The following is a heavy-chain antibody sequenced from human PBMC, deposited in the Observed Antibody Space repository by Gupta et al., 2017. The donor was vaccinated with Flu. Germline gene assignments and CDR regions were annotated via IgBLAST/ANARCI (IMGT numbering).Heavy chain of an antibody. V-gene: IGHV3-23*01. CDR2: ISGSGGGT. J-gene: IGHJ4*02. D-gene: IGHD3-22*01. Sequence: SYAMSWVRQAPGKGLEWVSFISGSGGGTYYADSVRGRFTISRDNSKSTLYLQMNSLRAEDTAVYYCAKDEHFYDMTASFDFWGQGTLVTVSS. CDR1: SYA. CDR3: AKDEHFYDMTASFDF.